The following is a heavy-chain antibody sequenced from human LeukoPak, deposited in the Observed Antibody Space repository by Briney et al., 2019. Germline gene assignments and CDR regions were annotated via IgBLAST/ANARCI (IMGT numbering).Heavy chain of an antibody. J-gene: IGHJ3*02. Sequence: GGSLRLSCAASGFTFSSYAVSSVRQAPGKGLEWVSALSGSGGSTYYADSVKGRFTVSRDNSKNTVYLQMNSLRAEDTAVYYCAKGKGSGWYAAFDIWGQGTMVTVSS. CDR1: GFTFSSYA. CDR2: LSGSGGST. V-gene: IGHV3-23*01. D-gene: IGHD6-19*01. CDR3: AKGKGSGWYAAFDI.